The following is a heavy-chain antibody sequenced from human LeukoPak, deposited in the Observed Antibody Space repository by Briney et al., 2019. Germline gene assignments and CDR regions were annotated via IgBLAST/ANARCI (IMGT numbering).Heavy chain of an antibody. CDR2: ISRGGGTI. CDR1: GFTFRSYE. J-gene: IGHJ4*02. Sequence: GGSLRLSCAAAGFTFRSYEMSWVRQAPGKGLEWVSYISRGGGTIHYADSVKGRLTISRDKAKNSLFLQMNSLRAGDTAVYYCARERSQNLFDYWGQGPLVSVSS. D-gene: IGHD2/OR15-2a*01. V-gene: IGHV3-48*03. CDR3: ARERSQNLFDY.